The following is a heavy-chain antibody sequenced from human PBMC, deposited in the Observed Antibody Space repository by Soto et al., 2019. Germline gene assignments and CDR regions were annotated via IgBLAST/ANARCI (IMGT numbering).Heavy chain of an antibody. CDR2: IYYRGNT. D-gene: IGHD2-21*02. J-gene: IGHJ2*01. CDR1: GGSISSYY. V-gene: IGHV4-59*01. Sequence: QVQLQASGPGLVKSSETLSLTCTVSGGSISSYYWTWIRQPPGKGLEWIGYIYYRGNTNYNPSLRSRVTISVDTSKNQFSLKLSSVTAADTAVYYCARDLDRGYGGNSVWYFDLWGRGTLVTVSS. CDR3: ARDLDRGYGGNSVWYFDL.